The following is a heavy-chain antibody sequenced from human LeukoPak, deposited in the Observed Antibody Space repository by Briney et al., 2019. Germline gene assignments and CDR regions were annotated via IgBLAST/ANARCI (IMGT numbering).Heavy chain of an antibody. CDR2: IVVGSGNT. D-gene: IGHD2-2*01. Sequence: GTSVKVSCKASGFTFTSSAMQWVRQARGQRLEWIGWIVVGSGNTNYAQKFQERATITRDMSTSTAYMELSSLRSEDTAVYYCAADLGYCSSTSCYPVANWFDPWGQGTLVTVSS. V-gene: IGHV1-58*02. J-gene: IGHJ5*02. CDR3: AADLGYCSSTSCYPVANWFDP. CDR1: GFTFTSSA.